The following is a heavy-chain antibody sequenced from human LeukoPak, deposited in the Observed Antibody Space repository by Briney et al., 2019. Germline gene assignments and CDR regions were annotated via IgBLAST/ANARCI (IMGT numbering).Heavy chain of an antibody. Sequence: GASVKVSCTASGYSFITYHINWVRQATGQGLEWMGWMSPTSGNTGYAQEFQGRVSMTRNTSINTAYMELSGLKSEDTAVYYCARSLAGRSYYYYMDAWGNGTTVTVSS. D-gene: IGHD6-6*01. V-gene: IGHV1-8*01. CDR2: MSPTSGNT. CDR1: GYSFITYH. J-gene: IGHJ6*03. CDR3: ARSLAGRSYYYYMDA.